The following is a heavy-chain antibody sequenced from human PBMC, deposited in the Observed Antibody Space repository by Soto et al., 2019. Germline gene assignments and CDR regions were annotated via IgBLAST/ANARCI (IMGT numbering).Heavy chain of an antibody. D-gene: IGHD3-9*01. CDR3: AKADYDILTGSWYYFDY. V-gene: IGHV3-23*01. CDR2: ISGSGGST. CDR1: GFTFSSYA. J-gene: IGHJ4*02. Sequence: QPGGSLRLSCAASGFTFSSYAMSWVRQAPGEGLEWVSAISGSGGSTYYADSVKGRFTISRDNSKNTLYLQMNSLRAEDTAVYYCAKADYDILTGSWYYFDYWGQGTLVTVSS.